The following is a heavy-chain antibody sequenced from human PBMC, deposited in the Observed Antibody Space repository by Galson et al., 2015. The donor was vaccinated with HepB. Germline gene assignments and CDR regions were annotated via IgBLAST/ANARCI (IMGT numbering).Heavy chain of an antibody. CDR2: ISYDGSNK. J-gene: IGHJ4*02. V-gene: IGHV3-30-3*01. CDR1: GFTFSSYA. Sequence: SLRLSCAASGFTFSSYAMHWVRQAPGKGLEWVAVISYDGSNKYYADSVKGRFTISRDNSKNTLYLQMNSLRAEDTAVYYCARDNDFWSGSWYYFDYWGQGTLVTVSS. D-gene: IGHD3-3*01. CDR3: ARDNDFWSGSWYYFDY.